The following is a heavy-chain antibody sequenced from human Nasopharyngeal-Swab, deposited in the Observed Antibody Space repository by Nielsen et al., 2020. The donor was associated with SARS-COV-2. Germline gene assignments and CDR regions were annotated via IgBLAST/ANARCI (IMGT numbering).Heavy chain of an antibody. CDR1: GFTFSDYY. J-gene: IGHJ6*02. D-gene: IGHD3-3*01. Sequence: GESLKTSCAASGFTFSDYYMSWIRQAPGKGLEWVSYISSSSSYTNYADSVKGRFTISRDNAKNSLYLQMNSPRAEDTAVYYCARDRLEWLLSYYYYGMDVWGQGTTVTVSS. CDR2: ISSSSSYT. CDR3: ARDRLEWLLSYYYYGMDV. V-gene: IGHV3-11*05.